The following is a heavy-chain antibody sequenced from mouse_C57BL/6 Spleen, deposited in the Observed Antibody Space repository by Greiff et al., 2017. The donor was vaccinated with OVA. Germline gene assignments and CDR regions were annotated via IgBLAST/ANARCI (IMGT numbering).Heavy chain of an antibody. V-gene: IGHV1-53*01. D-gene: IGHD1-1*01. Sequence: VQLQQPGTELVKPGASVKLSCKASGYTFTSYWMHWVKQRPGQGLEWIGNINPSNGGTNYNEKFKSKATLTVDKSSSTAYMQLSSLTSEDSAVYYGARGGVTTVVASFDYWGQGTTLTVSS. J-gene: IGHJ2*01. CDR3: ARGGVTTVVASFDY. CDR1: GYTFTSYW. CDR2: INPSNGGT.